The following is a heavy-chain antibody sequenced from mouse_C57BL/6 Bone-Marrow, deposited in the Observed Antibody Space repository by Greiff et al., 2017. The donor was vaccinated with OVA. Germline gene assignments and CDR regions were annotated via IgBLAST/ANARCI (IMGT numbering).Heavy chain of an antibody. CDR2: INPYNGGT. V-gene: IGHV1-19*01. J-gene: IGHJ1*03. CDR1: GYTFTDYY. Sequence: VQLQQPGPVLVKPGASVKMSCKASGYTFTDYYMNWVKQSHGKSLEWIGVINPYNGGTSYNQKFKGKATLTVDKSSSTAYMELNSLTSEDSAVYYCAKKDEYFVVWGTGTTGTVSS. CDR3: AKKDEYFVV.